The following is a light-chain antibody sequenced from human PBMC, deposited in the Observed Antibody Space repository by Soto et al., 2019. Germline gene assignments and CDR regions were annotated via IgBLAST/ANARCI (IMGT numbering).Light chain of an antibody. J-gene: IGKJ1*01. V-gene: IGKV1-5*03. CDR2: KAS. CDR3: QQRT. CDR1: QNINNW. Sequence: DIQMTQSPSTLSASIGDRVTITCRASQNINNWLAWYQQRPGKAPKLLIYKASTLQSGVPSRFSGSGSGTEFTLTIDSLQPDDFATYYCQQRTFGQGTKVEIK.